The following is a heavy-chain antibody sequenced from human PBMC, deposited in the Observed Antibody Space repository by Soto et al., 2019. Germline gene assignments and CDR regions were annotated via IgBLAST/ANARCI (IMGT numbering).Heavy chain of an antibody. V-gene: IGHV3-15*01. Sequence: PGGSLRLSSVASGFTFSNAWMSWVRQAPGEGLEWVGRIKSKTDGGTTDYAAPVKGRFTISRDDSKNTLYLQMNSLKTEDTAVYYCTTTGSYGDYRTLPIWYGMDVWGQGTTVNVSS. CDR1: GFTFSNAW. D-gene: IGHD4-17*01. CDR2: IKSKTDGGTT. J-gene: IGHJ6*02. CDR3: TTTGSYGDYRTLPIWYGMDV.